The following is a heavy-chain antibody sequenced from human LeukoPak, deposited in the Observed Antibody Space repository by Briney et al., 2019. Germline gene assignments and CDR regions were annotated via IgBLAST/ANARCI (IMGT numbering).Heavy chain of an antibody. V-gene: IGHV4-59*12. Sequence: SETLSLTCTVSGGSISSYYWSWIRQPPGKGLEWIGYIYYSGSTNYNPSLKSRVTISVDTSKNQFSLKLSSVTAADTAVYYCAREPDYYDSSGYYRDAFDIWGQGTMVTVSS. CDR2: IYYSGST. J-gene: IGHJ3*02. CDR3: AREPDYYDSSGYYRDAFDI. CDR1: GGSISSYY. D-gene: IGHD3-22*01.